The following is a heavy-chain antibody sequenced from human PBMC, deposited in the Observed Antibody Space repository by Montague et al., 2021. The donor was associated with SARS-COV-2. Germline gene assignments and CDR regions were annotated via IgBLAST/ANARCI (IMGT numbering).Heavy chain of an antibody. Sequence: SLRLSCAASGFNFTHYAMYWVRQAPGKGLDWVATISYDGTKTYYTDSVKGHFTIPRDNSKATLHLQLSSLRLDDTAIYYCARGGRYFGWLLFPYWGQGALVTGSS. J-gene: IGHJ4*02. CDR1: GFNFTHYA. D-gene: IGHD3-9*01. V-gene: IGHV3-30*04. CDR3: ARGGRYFGWLLFPY. CDR2: ISYDGTKT.